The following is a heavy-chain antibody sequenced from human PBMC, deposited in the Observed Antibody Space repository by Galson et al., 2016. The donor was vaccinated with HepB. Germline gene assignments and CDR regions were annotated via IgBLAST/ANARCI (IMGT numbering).Heavy chain of an antibody. CDR2: RSTSGST. CDR1: GGSISSGSYY. Sequence: TLSLTCTVSGGSISSGSYYWSWIRQPAGEGLEWIGRRSTSGSTNYNPSLKSRVTISVDTSKNQFSLKLSSVAAADTAVYYCAREFSRTSVKWRRYNYYYMDVWGKGTTVTVSS. J-gene: IGHJ6*03. V-gene: IGHV4-61*02. D-gene: IGHD3-3*02. CDR3: AREFSRTSVKWRRYNYYYMDV.